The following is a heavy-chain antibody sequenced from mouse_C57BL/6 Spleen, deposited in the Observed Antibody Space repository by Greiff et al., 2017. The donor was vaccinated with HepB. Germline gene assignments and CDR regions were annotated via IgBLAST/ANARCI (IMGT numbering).Heavy chain of an antibody. J-gene: IGHJ2*01. Sequence: EVKLMESEGGLVQPGSSMKLSCTASGFTFSDYYMAWVRQVPEKGLEWVANINYDGSSTYYLDSLKSRFIISRDNAKNILYLQMSSLKSEDTATYYFAREWIYDYGSSYVVNDFDYWGQGTTLTVSS. CDR3: AREWIYDYGSSYVVNDFDY. CDR2: INYDGSST. CDR1: GFTFSDYY. D-gene: IGHD1-1*01. V-gene: IGHV5-16*01.